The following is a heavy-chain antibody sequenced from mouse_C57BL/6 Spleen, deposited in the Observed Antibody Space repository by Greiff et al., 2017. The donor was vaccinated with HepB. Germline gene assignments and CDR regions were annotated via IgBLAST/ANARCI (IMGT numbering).Heavy chain of an antibody. CDR3: ARGHWERYFDV. CDR2: IHPNSGST. Sequence: QVQLQQSGAELVKPGASVKLSCKASGYTFTSYWMHWVKQRPGQGLEWIGMIHPNSGSTNYNEKFKSKATLTVDKSSSTAYMQLSSLTSEDSAVYYCARGHWERYFDVWGTGTTVTVSS. D-gene: IGHD4-1*01. CDR1: GYTFTSYW. V-gene: IGHV1-64*01. J-gene: IGHJ1*03.